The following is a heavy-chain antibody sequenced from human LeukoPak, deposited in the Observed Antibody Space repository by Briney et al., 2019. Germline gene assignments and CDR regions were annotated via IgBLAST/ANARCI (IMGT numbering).Heavy chain of an antibody. CDR3: ARQRPLAYGGADCYLGGFDM. D-gene: IGHD2-21*01. Sequence: PQTLSLTRTVSGDSITSGDYYWSWIRPHPGKGLEWNVYIHHSGTTYSPPSLMSRVSISVDTSKNQFSLRLRCVTAADTAVYCCARQRPLAYGGADCYLGGFDMWGQGTMVTVS. J-gene: IGHJ3*02. V-gene: IGHV4-31*03. CDR1: GDSITSGDYY. CDR2: IHHSGTT.